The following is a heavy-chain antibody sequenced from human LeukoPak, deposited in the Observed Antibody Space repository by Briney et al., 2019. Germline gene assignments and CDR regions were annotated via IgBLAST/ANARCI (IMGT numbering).Heavy chain of an antibody. J-gene: IGHJ6*02. Sequence: GGSLRLSCAASGFTVSSNYMSWVRQAPGKGLEWISDIYSGGSTYYADSVKGRFTISRDNSKNKLYLQMNSLRAEDTAVYYCARATLWFGELSQYYYHGMDVGGQGTRVTVSS. CDR2: IYSGGST. V-gene: IGHV3-66*01. CDR1: GFTVSSNY. D-gene: IGHD3-10*01. CDR3: ARATLWFGELSQYYYHGMDV.